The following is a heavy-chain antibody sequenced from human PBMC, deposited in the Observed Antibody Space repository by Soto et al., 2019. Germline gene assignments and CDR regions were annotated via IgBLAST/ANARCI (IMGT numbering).Heavy chain of an antibody. CDR1: GFTFSAFA. CDR3: ARGTTGPFN. D-gene: IGHD4-17*01. V-gene: IGHV3-30-3*01. J-gene: IGHJ4*02. CDR2: ISDDGTIK. Sequence: QVQLVESGGGVVQPGRSLRLSCATSGFTFSAFAMHWVRQAPGKGLEWVAFISDDGTIKYYADPMKGRFTISRDNSKNTLYLQMSSLRPEDTAVYYCARGTTGPFNWGQGTLVTVSS.